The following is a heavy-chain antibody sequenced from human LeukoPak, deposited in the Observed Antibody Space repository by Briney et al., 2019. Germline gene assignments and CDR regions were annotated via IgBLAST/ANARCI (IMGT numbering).Heavy chain of an antibody. Sequence: GGSLRLSCAASGFTLSSYAMSWVRQAPRKNLEWVSGISSSGGSTYYADSVKGRFTISRDKSKNTLYLQMNSLRAEDTAMYYCAKEAARLGNVDYWGQGALVTVSS. CDR2: ISSSGGST. V-gene: IGHV3-23*01. CDR3: AKEAARLGNVDY. J-gene: IGHJ4*02. D-gene: IGHD6-6*01. CDR1: GFTLSSYA.